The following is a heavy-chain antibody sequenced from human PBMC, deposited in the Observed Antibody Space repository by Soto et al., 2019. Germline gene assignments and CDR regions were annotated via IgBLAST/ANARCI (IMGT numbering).Heavy chain of an antibody. D-gene: IGHD2-21*02. CDR1: GGTSSSYA. J-gene: IGHJ3*02. Sequence: SVKVSCKASGGTSSSYAISWVRQAPGQGLEWMGGIIPIFSTANYAQKFQGRVTITADESTSTAYMELSSLRSEDTAVYCCARSANGDHDAFDIWGQGTMVTVSS. V-gene: IGHV1-69*13. CDR2: IIPIFSTA. CDR3: ARSANGDHDAFDI.